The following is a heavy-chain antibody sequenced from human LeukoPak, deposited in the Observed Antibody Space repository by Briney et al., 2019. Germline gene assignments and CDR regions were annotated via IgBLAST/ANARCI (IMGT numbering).Heavy chain of an antibody. J-gene: IGHJ6*03. D-gene: IGHD3-22*01. Sequence: ASVKVSCKASGYTFTSYDINWVRQATGQGLEWMGWMNPNSGNTGYAQKFQGRVTITRNTSISTAYMELSSLRSEDTAVYYCAADTPFKYYYDSSGYSYYYYYMDVWGKGTTVTVSS. CDR2: MNPNSGNT. V-gene: IGHV1-8*03. CDR1: GYTFTSYD. CDR3: AADTPFKYYYDSSGYSYYYYYMDV.